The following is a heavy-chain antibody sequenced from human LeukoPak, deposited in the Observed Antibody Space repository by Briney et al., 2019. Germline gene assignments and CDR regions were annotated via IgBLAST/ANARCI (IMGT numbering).Heavy chain of an antibody. J-gene: IGHJ5*02. CDR2: IYYSGST. CDR3: ARDLVDSSGYYYGFGP. V-gene: IGHV4-30-4*08. Sequence: LRLSCAASGFTFNAYHMNWVRQPPGKGLEWIGDIYYSGSTHYNPSLKSRVTISVDMSKNQFSLKLTSVTAADTAVYYCARDLVDSSGYYYGFGPWGQGTLVTVSS. D-gene: IGHD3-22*01. CDR1: GFTFNAYH.